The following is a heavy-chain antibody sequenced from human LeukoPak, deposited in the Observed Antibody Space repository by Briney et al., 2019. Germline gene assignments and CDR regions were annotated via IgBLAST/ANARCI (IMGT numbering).Heavy chain of an antibody. J-gene: IGHJ4*02. CDR1: GGSISSGGYY. CDR3: ARETPHYDFWSGYYTGHFDY. CDR2: IYYSGST. Sequence: PSQTLSLTCTVSGGSISSGGYYWGWIRQHPGKGLEWIGYIYYSGSTYYNPSLKSRVTISVDTSKNQFSLKLSSVTAADTAVYYCARETPHYDFWSGYYTGHFDYWGQGTLVTVSS. D-gene: IGHD3-3*01. V-gene: IGHV4-31*03.